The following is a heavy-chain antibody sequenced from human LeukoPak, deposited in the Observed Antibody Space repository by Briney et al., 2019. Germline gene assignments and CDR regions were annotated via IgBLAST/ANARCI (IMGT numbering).Heavy chain of an antibody. Sequence: PGGSLRLSCAASGFTFSSYAMHWVRQAPGKGLEWVAVISYDGSSKYYADSVKGRFTISRDNSKNTLYLQMNSLRAEDTAVYYCARDSHYDFRGREYYYYGMDVWGQGTTVTVSS. CDR1: GFTFSSYA. V-gene: IGHV3-30-3*01. D-gene: IGHD3-3*01. CDR2: ISYDGSSK. J-gene: IGHJ6*02. CDR3: ARDSHYDFRGREYYYYGMDV.